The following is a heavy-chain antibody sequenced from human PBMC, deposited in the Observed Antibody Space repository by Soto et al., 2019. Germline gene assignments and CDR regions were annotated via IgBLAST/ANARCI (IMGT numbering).Heavy chain of an antibody. V-gene: IGHV2-5*01. CDR1: GFSLSTSGVG. D-gene: IGHD3-10*01. CDR3: AHGSGCGEYVSYYYYGMDV. Sequence: QITLKESGPTLVKPTQTLTLTCTFSGFSLSTSGVGVGWIRQPPGKALEWLALIYWNDDKRYSPSLKSRLTITKDTSKNQVVLTMTNMDPVDTATYYCAHGSGCGEYVSYYYYGMDVWGQGTTVTVSS. CDR2: IYWNDDK. J-gene: IGHJ6*02.